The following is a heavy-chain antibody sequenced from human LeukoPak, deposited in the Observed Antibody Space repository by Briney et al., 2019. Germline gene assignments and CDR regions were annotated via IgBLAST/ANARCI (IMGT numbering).Heavy chain of an antibody. CDR3: AKGSSSGYPTDLDY. CDR2: ISGSGGST. Sequence: GGSLRLSCAASGFTFSSYATSWVRQAPGKGLEWVSAISGSGGSTYYADSVKGRFTISRDNSKNTLYLQMNSLRAEDTAVYYCAKGSSSGYPTDLDYWGQGTLVTVSS. D-gene: IGHD3-22*01. V-gene: IGHV3-23*01. CDR1: GFTFSSYA. J-gene: IGHJ4*02.